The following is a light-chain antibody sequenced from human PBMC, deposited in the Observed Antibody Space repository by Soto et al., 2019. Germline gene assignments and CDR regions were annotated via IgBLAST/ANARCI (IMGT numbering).Light chain of an antibody. CDR3: QQSYTSVQT. Sequence: DIQMTQSPSSLSASVGDTVTIPCRAGQTPKNYVNWYQQKPGRVPKLLINAATSLQSGATYRFAATASGTDFTLTIMSQQPEDSGTYYYQQSYTSVQTFGQGTKLEIK. CDR2: AAT. V-gene: IGKV1-39*01. J-gene: IGKJ2*01. CDR1: QTPKNY.